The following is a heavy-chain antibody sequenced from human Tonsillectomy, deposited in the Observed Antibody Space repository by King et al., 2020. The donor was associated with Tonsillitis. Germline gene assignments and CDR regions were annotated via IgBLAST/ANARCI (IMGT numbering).Heavy chain of an antibody. Sequence: VQLVESGGGLVQPGGSLRLSCAASGFTFSSYAMSCVRQAPGKGLGWFSTISGGGVITYYADSVKGRFTSPVDNSKSTLYLQLNSLRDEDTAVYYCAKTLQGFFDYWGQGTLVTVSS. CDR1: GFTFSSYA. CDR3: AKTLQGFFDY. CDR2: ISGGGVIT. V-gene: IGHV3-23*04. J-gene: IGHJ4*02.